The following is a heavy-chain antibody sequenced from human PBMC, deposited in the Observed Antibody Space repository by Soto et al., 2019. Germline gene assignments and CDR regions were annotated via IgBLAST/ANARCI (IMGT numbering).Heavy chain of an antibody. J-gene: IGHJ4*02. CDR1: GFTFSSFS. D-gene: IGHD6-19*01. Sequence: GGSLRLSCVASGFTFSSFSLHWVRQAPGKGLEWLALISYDGSTKYNADSVKGRFTISRENSNNTLYLQLSSLRPDDTAVYYCARTTAVAGTPEFDYWGQGALVTVSS. CDR3: ARTTAVAGTPEFDY. CDR2: ISYDGSTK. V-gene: IGHV3-30-3*01.